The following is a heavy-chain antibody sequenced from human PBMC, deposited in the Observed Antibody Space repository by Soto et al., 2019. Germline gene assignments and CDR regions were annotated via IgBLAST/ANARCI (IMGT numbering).Heavy chain of an antibody. V-gene: IGHV3-33*01. D-gene: IGHD4-17*01. J-gene: IGHJ4*02. CDR2: IWYDGNDK. CDR3: ARGRGGDYGGNSGYFDY. CDR1: GFTFSGFG. Sequence: QVQLVESGGGVVQPGGSLRLSCAASGFTFSGFGMHWVRQAPGKGLEWVAVIWYDGNDKYYADSVKGRFSDSRDNSKNTLYLQMNSLRAEDTAVYYCARGRGGDYGGNSGYFDYWGQGTLVTVSS.